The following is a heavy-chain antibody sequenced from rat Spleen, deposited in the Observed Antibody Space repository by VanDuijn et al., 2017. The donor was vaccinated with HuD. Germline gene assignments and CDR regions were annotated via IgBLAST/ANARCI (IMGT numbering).Heavy chain of an antibody. D-gene: IGHD5-1*01. J-gene: IGHJ2*01. CDR2: ISSEGRSS. CDR3: ATGSYFDY. CDR1: GFTFSDYY. Sequence: EVQLVGSGGGSVQPGRSMKLSCAASGFTFSDYYMAWVRQAPTKGLEWVATISSEGRSSYYRDSVKGRFTISRDSAKSTLYLQMDSLRSEDTATYDCATGSYFDYWGQGVMVTVSS. V-gene: IGHV5-25*01.